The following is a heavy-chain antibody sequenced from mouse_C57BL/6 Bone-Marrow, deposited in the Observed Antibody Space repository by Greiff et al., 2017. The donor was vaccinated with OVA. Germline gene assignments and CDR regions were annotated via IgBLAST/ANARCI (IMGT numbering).Heavy chain of an antibody. Sequence: QVQLQQPGAELVRPGTSVKLSCKASGYTFTSYWMHWVKQRPGQGLEWIGVIDPSDSYTNYNQKFKGKATLTVDTSSSTAYMQLSSLTSEDSAVYYCARKLRPSQAWFAYWGQGTLVTVSA. D-gene: IGHD2-4*01. CDR3: ARKLRPSQAWFAY. J-gene: IGHJ3*01. CDR2: IDPSDSYT. V-gene: IGHV1-59*01. CDR1: GYTFTSYW.